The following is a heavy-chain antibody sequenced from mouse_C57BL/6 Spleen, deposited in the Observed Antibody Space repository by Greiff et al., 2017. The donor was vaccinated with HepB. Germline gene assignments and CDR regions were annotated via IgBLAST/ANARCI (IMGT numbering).Heavy chain of an antibody. CDR2: IDPSDSYT. CDR1: GYTFTSYW. D-gene: IGHD1-1*01. V-gene: IGHV1-50*01. CDR3: AIVATTSYFDY. Sequence: VQLQQPGAELVKPGASVKLSCKASGYTFTSYWMQWVKQRPGQGLEWIGEIDPSDSYTNYNQKFKGKATLTVDTSSSTAYMQLSSLTSEDSAVYYCAIVATTSYFDYWGQGTTLTVSS. J-gene: IGHJ2*01.